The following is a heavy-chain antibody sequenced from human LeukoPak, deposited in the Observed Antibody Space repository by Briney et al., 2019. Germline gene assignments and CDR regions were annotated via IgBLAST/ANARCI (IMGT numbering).Heavy chain of an antibody. J-gene: IGHJ4*02. Sequence: SETLSLTCTVSGGSISSGGYYWSWIRQHPGKGLEWIGYIYYSGSTNYNPSLKSRVTISVDTSKNQFSLKLSSVTAADTAVYYCARGRYYDSSGYFDYWGQGTLVTVSS. V-gene: IGHV4-31*03. D-gene: IGHD3-22*01. CDR1: GGSISSGGYY. CDR2: IYYSGST. CDR3: ARGRYYDSSGYFDY.